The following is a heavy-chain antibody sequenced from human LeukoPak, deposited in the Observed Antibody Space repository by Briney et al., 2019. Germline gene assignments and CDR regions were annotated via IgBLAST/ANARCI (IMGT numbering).Heavy chain of an antibody. Sequence: SVKVSCKASGYAFNDYYMHGVRQAPGQGLEWMGRINPNSGATKYAQKFQGRVTMTRDTSISTAYMELSRLRSDDTAVYYCARGDYYLHAQNPAHDAFGVWGQGTMVTVSS. V-gene: IGHV1-2*06. CDR1: GYAFNDYY. J-gene: IGHJ3*01. D-gene: IGHD3-10*01. CDR3: ARGDYYLHAQNPAHDAFGV. CDR2: INPNSGAT.